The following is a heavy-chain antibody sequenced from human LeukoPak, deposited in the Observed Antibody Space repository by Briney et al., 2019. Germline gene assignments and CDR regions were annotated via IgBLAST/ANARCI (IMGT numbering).Heavy chain of an antibody. CDR2: INGSGGGT. Sequence: GGSLRLSCAASGFSFRSYAMSWVRQAPGKGLEWVSSINGSGGGTYYADSVKGRFTISRDNSKNTLYLQMNSLSGEDTAFDYCAKEGTYYYDSSGYFNPSYYYYMDVWGKGTTVTVSS. V-gene: IGHV3-23*01. D-gene: IGHD3-22*01. J-gene: IGHJ6*03. CDR3: AKEGTYYYDSSGYFNPSYYYYMDV. CDR1: GFSFRSYA.